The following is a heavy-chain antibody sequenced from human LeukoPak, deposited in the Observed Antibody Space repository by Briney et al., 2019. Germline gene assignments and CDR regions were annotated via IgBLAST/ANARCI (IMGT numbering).Heavy chain of an antibody. D-gene: IGHD3-10*01. Sequence: SETLSLTCSISGGSISSSNYYWGWIRQPPGKGLEWIGSIYYSGNTYYNPSLKRRLTISVDTSTNQFSLKLSSVTAADTAVYYCARRVFASGRQDYWGQGTLVTVSS. J-gene: IGHJ4*02. CDR1: GGSISSSNYY. V-gene: IGHV4-39*01. CDR2: IYYSGNT. CDR3: ARRVFASGRQDY.